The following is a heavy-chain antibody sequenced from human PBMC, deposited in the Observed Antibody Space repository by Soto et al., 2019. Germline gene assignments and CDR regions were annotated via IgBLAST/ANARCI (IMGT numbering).Heavy chain of an antibody. J-gene: IGHJ4*02. V-gene: IGHV1-18*01. CDR1: GYTFTSYG. D-gene: IGHD2-8*02. Sequence: QVQLVQSGAEVKKPGASVKVSCKASGYTFTSYGISWVRQAPGQGLEWMGWISAANGNTNYAQKLQGRVIMTTATSTSTAYMELRSLRSDDTAVYYGARDSGLRSGHYFDYWGQGTLVTVSS. CDR3: ARDSGLRSGHYFDY. CDR2: ISAANGNT.